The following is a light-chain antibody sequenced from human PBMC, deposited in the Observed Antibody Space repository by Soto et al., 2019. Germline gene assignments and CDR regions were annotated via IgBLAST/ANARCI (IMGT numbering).Light chain of an antibody. CDR2: DAS. V-gene: IGKV1-5*01. CDR1: QSISSS. Sequence: DTQRPQCASTLSASVGDRVTITCRASQSISSSLAWYQQKPGEATKLLIYDASSLESGVTSRLSGSGSGTEFALPISSLQPEVCATYSWKQYNSYPWRFGQGTRWIS. J-gene: IGKJ1*01. CDR3: KQYNSYPWR.